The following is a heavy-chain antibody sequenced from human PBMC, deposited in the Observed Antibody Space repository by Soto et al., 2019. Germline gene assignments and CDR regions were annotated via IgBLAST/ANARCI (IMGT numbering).Heavy chain of an antibody. CDR1: GFTFSSSA. V-gene: IGHV1-58*01. D-gene: IGHD6-19*01. CDR3: ATRIGNIGWYWLDT. CDR2: IVLGNGNT. J-gene: IGHJ5*02. Sequence: QMQLVQSGPEVKRPGTSLKVSCKASGFTFSSSAVPWVRQARGQRLEWIGWIVLGNGNTNYAQKFQERVTITRDMATRKAYMEVRSLTFEDTAVYYCATRIGNIGWYWLDTWGQGSLVTVSS.